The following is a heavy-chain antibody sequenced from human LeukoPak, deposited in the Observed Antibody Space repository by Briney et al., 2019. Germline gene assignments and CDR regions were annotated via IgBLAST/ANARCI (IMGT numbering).Heavy chain of an antibody. Sequence: PGGSLRLSCVTSGFTLSSYAMSWVRQAPGKGLEWVSGISASGGSTYHADSVKGRFTISRDNSKNTVYLQMNSLSAEDTAVYYCATAKGTVAKYYFDFWGQGTLVTVSS. D-gene: IGHD1-1*01. CDR3: ATAKGTVAKYYFDF. V-gene: IGHV3-23*01. CDR1: GFTLSSYA. CDR2: ISASGGST. J-gene: IGHJ4*02.